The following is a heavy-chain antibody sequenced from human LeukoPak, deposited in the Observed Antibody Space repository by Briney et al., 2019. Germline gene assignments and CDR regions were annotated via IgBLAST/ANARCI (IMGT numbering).Heavy chain of an antibody. Sequence: SETLSLTCTVSGGSISSYYWSWIRQPPGKGLEWIGYIYYSGSTSYNPSLKSRVTISVDTSKNQFSLKLSSVTAADTAVYYCASEAAAGTLDYWGQGTLVTVSS. CDR2: IYYSGST. CDR3: ASEAAAGTLDY. V-gene: IGHV4-59*01. CDR1: GGSISSYY. D-gene: IGHD6-13*01. J-gene: IGHJ4*02.